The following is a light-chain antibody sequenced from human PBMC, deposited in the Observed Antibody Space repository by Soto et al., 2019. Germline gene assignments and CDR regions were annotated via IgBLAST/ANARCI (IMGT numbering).Light chain of an antibody. V-gene: IGLV1-44*01. Sequence: QSVLTQPPSASGTPGQRATISCSGGTSNIGTNTVTWYQQVPGTAPKILLYHNIQRPSGVPDRFSGSKSGTSASLAISGLQFEDEADYYCAAWDDSLNGVIFGAGTQLTVL. CDR2: HNI. J-gene: IGLJ2*01. CDR1: TSNIGTNT. CDR3: AAWDDSLNGVI.